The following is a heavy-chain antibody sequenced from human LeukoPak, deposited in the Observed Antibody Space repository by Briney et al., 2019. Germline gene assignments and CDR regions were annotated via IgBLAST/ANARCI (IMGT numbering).Heavy chain of an antibody. CDR1: GYTFTSYA. V-gene: IGHV1-8*02. CDR2: TNPNSGNT. D-gene: IGHD6-13*01. CDR3: ARGIEAAGKVD. Sequence: ASVKVSCTASGYTFTSYAMNWVRQATGQGLEWMGWTNPNSGNTGYAQKFQGRVTMTRNTSISTAYMELSSLRSEDTAVYYCARGIEAAGKVDWGQGTLVTVSS. J-gene: IGHJ4*02.